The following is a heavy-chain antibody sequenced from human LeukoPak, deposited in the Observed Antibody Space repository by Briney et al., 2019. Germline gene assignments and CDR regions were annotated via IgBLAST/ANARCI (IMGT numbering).Heavy chain of an antibody. CDR2: ISTSGTII. CDR1: GFTFSRYE. Sequence: GGSLRLSCVASGFTFSRYEMSWVRQAPGKGLEWVSYISTSGTIIYYADSVKGRFTISRDNAKNSLYLQMNSLRAEDTAAYYCAREAVYDSSGYNDWVRYGMDVWGQGTTVTVSS. D-gene: IGHD3-22*01. V-gene: IGHV3-48*03. J-gene: IGHJ6*02. CDR3: AREAVYDSSGYNDWVRYGMDV.